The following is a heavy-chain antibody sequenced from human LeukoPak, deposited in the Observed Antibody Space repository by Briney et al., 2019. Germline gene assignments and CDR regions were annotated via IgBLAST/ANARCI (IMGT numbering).Heavy chain of an antibody. J-gene: IGHJ4*02. V-gene: IGHV4-39*07. Sequence: SQTLSLTCTVSGGSISSSSYYWGWIRQPPGKGLEWIGSIYYSGSTNYNPSLKSRVTISVDTSKNQFSLKLSSVTAADTAVYYCARVRVRYFDYWGQGTLVTVSS. CDR1: GGSISSSSYY. CDR2: IYYSGST. D-gene: IGHD3-10*01. CDR3: ARVRVRYFDY.